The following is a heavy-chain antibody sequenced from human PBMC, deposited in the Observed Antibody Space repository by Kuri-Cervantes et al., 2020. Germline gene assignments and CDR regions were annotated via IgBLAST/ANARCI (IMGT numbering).Heavy chain of an antibody. V-gene: IGHV3-15*01. CDR3: TTVSPFDY. CDR2: IKSKSNGETT. Sequence: GESLKISCTVSGFTFDDYALSWVRQAPGKGLEWVGRIKSKSNGETTDYAAPVKGRFTISRDDSKNTLYLQMNSLKTEDTAVYYCTTVSPFDYWGQGTLVTVSS. J-gene: IGHJ4*02. CDR1: GFTFDDYA.